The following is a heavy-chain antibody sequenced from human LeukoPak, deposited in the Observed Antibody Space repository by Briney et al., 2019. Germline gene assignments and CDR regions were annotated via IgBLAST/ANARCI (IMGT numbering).Heavy chain of an antibody. V-gene: IGHV1-24*01. Sequence: ASVKVSCKVSGYTLTELSMHWVRQALGKGLEWMGGFDPEDGETIYAQKFQGRVTMTEDTSTDTAYMELSSLRSEDTAVYYCPTDPIYCSSTSCYRLFGYWGQGTLVTISS. CDR3: PTDPIYCSSTSCYRLFGY. CDR2: FDPEDGET. J-gene: IGHJ4*02. D-gene: IGHD2-2*01. CDR1: GYTLTELS.